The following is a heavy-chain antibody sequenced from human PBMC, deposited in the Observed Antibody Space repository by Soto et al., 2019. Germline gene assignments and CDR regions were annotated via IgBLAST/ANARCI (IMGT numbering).Heavy chain of an antibody. J-gene: IGHJ4*02. CDR1: GFTFTSYG. CDR3: ARDVGLDSDDFFAY. D-gene: IGHD3-9*01. V-gene: IGHV3-23*01. Sequence: GGSLRLSCTASGFTFTSYGMGWVRQAPGKGLQWVSTIRGDGGQTHYTDSVKGRFSISRDNSKNTVYLQMDSLRAEDTAMYFCARDVGLDSDDFFAYWGQGTQVTVS. CDR2: IRGDGGQT.